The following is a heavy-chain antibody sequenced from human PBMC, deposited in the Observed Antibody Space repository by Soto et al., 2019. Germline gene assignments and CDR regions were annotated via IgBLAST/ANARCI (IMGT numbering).Heavy chain of an antibody. CDR2: IYWDDDK. CDR3: VHLYWAVSGTRYYFDY. D-gene: IGHD6-19*01. Sequence: QITLKESGPTLVKPTQTLTLTCTFSGFSFTTDGMGVGWIRQPPGKALEWLALIYWDDDKRYSPSLKTRLTITKAGSRNQVVLTVTNLDPAATATYYCVHLYWAVSGTRYYFDYWGQGTLVTVSS. J-gene: IGHJ4*02. V-gene: IGHV2-5*02. CDR1: GFSFTTDGMG.